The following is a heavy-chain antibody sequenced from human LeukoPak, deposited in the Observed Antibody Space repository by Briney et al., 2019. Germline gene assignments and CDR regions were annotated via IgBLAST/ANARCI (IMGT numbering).Heavy chain of an antibody. Sequence: GGSLRLSCAASGFTFSSYAVHWVRQAPGKGLEWVAVISYDGSNKYYADSAKGRFTISRDNSKNTLYLQMNSLRAEDTAVYYCARDRQTTVTTQAGYWGQGTLVTVSS. D-gene: IGHD4-17*01. CDR3: ARDRQTTVTTQAGY. CDR2: ISYDGSNK. J-gene: IGHJ4*02. V-gene: IGHV3-30-3*01. CDR1: GFTFSSYA.